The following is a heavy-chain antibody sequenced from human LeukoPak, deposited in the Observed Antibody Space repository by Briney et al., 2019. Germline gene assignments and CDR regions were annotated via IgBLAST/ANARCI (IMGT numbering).Heavy chain of an antibody. CDR2: INAGNGNT. J-gene: IGHJ4*02. CDR1: GYTFTSYA. CDR3: ARGSSANSDIYDY. V-gene: IGHV1-3*01. Sequence: ASVKVSCKASGYTFTSYAMHWVRQAPGQRLEWMGWINAGNGNTKYSQKLQDRVTMTTDTSTSTAYMELRSLRSDDTAVYYCARGSSANSDIYDYWGQGTLVTVSS. D-gene: IGHD4-23*01.